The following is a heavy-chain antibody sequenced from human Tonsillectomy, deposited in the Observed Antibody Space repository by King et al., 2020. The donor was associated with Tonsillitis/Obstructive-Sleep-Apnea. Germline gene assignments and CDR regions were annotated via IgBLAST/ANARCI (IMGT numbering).Heavy chain of an antibody. Sequence: QLVQSGSELKKPGASVKVSCKASGYTFTSYAMIWVRQAPGQGLEWMGWINTNTGYPTYAQGFTGRFVFSLDTSVSTAYLQISSLKAEDTAVYYCAREGVPAATYYYYYYMDVWGKGTTVTVSS. V-gene: IGHV7-4-1*02. D-gene: IGHD2-2*01. J-gene: IGHJ6*03. CDR3: AREGVPAATYYYYYYMDV. CDR1: GYTFTSYA. CDR2: INTNTGYP.